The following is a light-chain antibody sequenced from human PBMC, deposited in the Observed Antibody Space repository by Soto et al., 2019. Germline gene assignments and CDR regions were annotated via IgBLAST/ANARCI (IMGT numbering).Light chain of an antibody. V-gene: IGKV3-11*01. J-gene: IGKJ2*01. Sequence: EIVLTQSPATLSLSPGARATLSCRASQSVSTYLARYQQKPSQAHRYLVYDASNRASGTPARYTGSGSGTYFTLTSSSLESEDFGVYYCQQRSNWPRTFGQGTKLEIK. CDR2: DAS. CDR3: QQRSNWPRT. CDR1: QSVSTY.